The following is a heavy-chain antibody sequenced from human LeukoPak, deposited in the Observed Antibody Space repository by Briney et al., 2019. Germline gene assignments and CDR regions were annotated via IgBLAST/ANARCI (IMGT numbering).Heavy chain of an antibody. D-gene: IGHD2-2*02. CDR2: IDWDDDK. J-gene: IGHJ4*02. Sequence: ESGPTLVNPTQTLTLTCTFSGFSLSTSGMCVSWIRQPPGKALEWLARIDWDDDKYYSTSLKTRLTISKDTSKNQVVLTMTNMDPVDTATYYCALSTSCYRSDPSYGSHWGQGTLVTVSS. CDR3: ALSTSCYRSDPSYGSH. V-gene: IGHV2-70*11. CDR1: GFSLSTSGMC.